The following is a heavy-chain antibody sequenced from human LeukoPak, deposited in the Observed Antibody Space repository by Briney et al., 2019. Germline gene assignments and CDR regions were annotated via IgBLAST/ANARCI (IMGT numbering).Heavy chain of an antibody. J-gene: IGHJ2*01. CDR3: ARRHFFTTRGSSWYFDL. CDR1: GSIFTRNW. D-gene: IGHD3-22*01. Sequence: GASLQISCEGSGSIFTRNWIAWVRRLPGKGREWMGVIYPGDSDTRYRPSFQGQVTMSVDKSISTAYLQWSSLKASDTAMYCCARRHFFTTRGSSWYFDLWGRGTLVTVSS. CDR2: IYPGDSDT. V-gene: IGHV5-51*01.